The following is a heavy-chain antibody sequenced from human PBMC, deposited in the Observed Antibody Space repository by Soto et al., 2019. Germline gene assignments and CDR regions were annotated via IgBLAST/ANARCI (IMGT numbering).Heavy chain of an antibody. CDR1: GYTFTSYY. Sequence: ASVKVSCNASGYTFTSYYMHWVRRAPGKGLEWMGGFDPEDGETIYAQKFQGRVTMTEDTSTDTAYMELSSLRSEDTAVYYCATSDPTSVAGHRYYYYYMDFWGKGTTVTVSS. CDR2: FDPEDGET. D-gene: IGHD6-19*01. CDR3: ATSDPTSVAGHRYYYYYMDF. V-gene: IGHV1-24*01. J-gene: IGHJ6*03.